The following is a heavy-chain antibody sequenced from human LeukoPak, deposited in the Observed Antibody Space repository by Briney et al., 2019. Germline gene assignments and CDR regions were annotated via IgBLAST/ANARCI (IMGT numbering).Heavy chain of an antibody. Sequence: SETLSLTCTVSGGSISSGSYYWSWIRQPAGKGLEWIGRIYTSGSTNYNPSLKSRVTMSVDTSKNQFSLKLSSVTVADTAVYYCARGVRGSTSWNSYYNYFYLDVWGKGTTVTVSS. V-gene: IGHV4-61*02. CDR3: ARGVRGSTSWNSYYNYFYLDV. CDR1: GGSISSGSYY. D-gene: IGHD1-7*01. CDR2: IYTSGST. J-gene: IGHJ6*03.